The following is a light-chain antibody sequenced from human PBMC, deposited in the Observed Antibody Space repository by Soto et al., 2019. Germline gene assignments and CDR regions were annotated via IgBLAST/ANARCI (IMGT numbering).Light chain of an antibody. CDR3: QQGYDTPIT. CDR1: QSISSW. CDR2: AAS. Sequence: DIQMTQSPSPLPASVGDRVTITCRARQSISSWLAWYQQKPGQAPKFLIYAASSLQSGVPSRFSGRGSGTDFTLTITNLHPEDFATYFCQQGYDTPITFGQGTRLEIK. J-gene: IGKJ5*01. V-gene: IGKV1-39*01.